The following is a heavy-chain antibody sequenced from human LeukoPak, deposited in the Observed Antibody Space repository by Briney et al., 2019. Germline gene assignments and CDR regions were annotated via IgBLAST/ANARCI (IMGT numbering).Heavy chain of an antibody. CDR3: AREKITGTDNDAFDI. D-gene: IGHD1-20*01. CDR2: INPNSGGT. Sequence: ASVKVSCKASGYTFTGYYMHWVRQAPGQGLEWMGWINPNSGGTNYAQKFQGRVTMTRDTSISTAYMELSRLRSDDTAVYYCAREKITGTDNDAFDIWGQGTMVTVSS. V-gene: IGHV1-2*02. J-gene: IGHJ3*02. CDR1: GYTFTGYY.